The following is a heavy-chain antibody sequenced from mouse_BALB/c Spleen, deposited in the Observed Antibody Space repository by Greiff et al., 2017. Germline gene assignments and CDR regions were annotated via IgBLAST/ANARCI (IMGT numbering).Heavy chain of an antibody. CDR1: GYTFTSYV. Sequence: VQLQQSGPELVKPGASVKMSCKASGYTFTSYVMHWVKQKPGQGLEWIGYINPYNDGTKYNEKFKGKATLTSDKSSSTAYMELSSLTSEDSAVYYCARYFGNYAYYAMDYWGQGTSVTVSA. V-gene: IGHV1-14*01. D-gene: IGHD2-1*01. CDR2: INPYNDGT. J-gene: IGHJ4*01. CDR3: ARYFGNYAYYAMDY.